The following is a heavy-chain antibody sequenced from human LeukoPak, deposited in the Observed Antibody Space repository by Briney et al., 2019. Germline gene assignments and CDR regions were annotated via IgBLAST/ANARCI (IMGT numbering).Heavy chain of an antibody. V-gene: IGHV3-30*18. CDR1: GFTFSNYG. CDR2: ISYDVNNE. Sequence: GGSLRLSCAASGFTFSNYGFHWVRQAPGKGLEWVAAISYDVNNEYYADSVKGRFTISRDNSKNTLYLQMDSLRVEDTAVYYCAKDGGPSGSGSQFFNYWGQGALVTVSS. J-gene: IGHJ4*02. CDR3: AKDGGPSGSGSQFFNY. D-gene: IGHD1-26*01.